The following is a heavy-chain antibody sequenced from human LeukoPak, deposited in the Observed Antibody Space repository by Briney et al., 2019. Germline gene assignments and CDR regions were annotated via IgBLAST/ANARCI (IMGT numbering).Heavy chain of an antibody. V-gene: IGHV4-34*01. CDR2: INHSGST. Sequence: KPSETLSLTCAVYGGSFSGYYWSWIRQPPGKGREWIGEINHSGSTNYNPSLKSRVTISVDTSKNQFSLKLSSVTAADTAVYYCARRRRYGSGRTAYYYYMDVWGKGTTVTVSS. CDR1: GGSFSGYY. CDR3: ARRRRYGSGRTAYYYYMDV. D-gene: IGHD3-10*01. J-gene: IGHJ6*03.